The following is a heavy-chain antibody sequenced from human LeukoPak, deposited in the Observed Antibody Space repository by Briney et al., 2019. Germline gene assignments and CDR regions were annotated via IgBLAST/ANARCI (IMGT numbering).Heavy chain of an antibody. CDR2: IKGDGSIT. Sequence: GGSLRLSCEASGFNFRTYWMHWVRQVPGKGLVWVSRIKGDGSITTYADSVKGRFTISRDNAKNSLYLQMNSLRAEDTAVYYCAKDRSSSILGTDYFDYWGQGTLVTVSS. CDR3: AKDRSSSILGTDYFDY. J-gene: IGHJ4*02. D-gene: IGHD1-14*01. V-gene: IGHV3-74*01. CDR1: GFNFRTYW.